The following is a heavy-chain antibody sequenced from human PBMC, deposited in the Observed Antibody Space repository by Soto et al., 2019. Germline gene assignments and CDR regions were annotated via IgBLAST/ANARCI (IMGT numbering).Heavy chain of an antibody. CDR3: ARDPTFSDNGMGVPGKYGMDV. CDR1: GGTFSSYA. J-gene: IGHJ6*02. V-gene: IGHV1-69*12. CDR2: IIPIFGRA. D-gene: IGHD2-8*01. Sequence: QLQLVQSGAEVTKPGSSVKVSCKASGGTFSSYAFSWVRQAPGQGLEWMGGIIPIFGRANYAQKFQGRVTNTADESTSTSYMEVSSLRPEETAVYYCARDPTFSDNGMGVPGKYGMDVWGQGTTVTVSS.